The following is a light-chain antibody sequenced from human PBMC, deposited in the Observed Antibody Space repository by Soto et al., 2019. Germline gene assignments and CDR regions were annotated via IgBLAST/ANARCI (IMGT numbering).Light chain of an antibody. CDR3: QQYDNFPLT. Sequence: QRTPPPSSLSASVGDRDTITCLTSHDIRNYLNWYQQKPGKAPKLLISDASNLETGVPSRFSGSGSGTDFTFTISSLQSEDIATYYCQQYDNFPLTFGGGTKVDIK. J-gene: IGKJ4*02. CDR2: DAS. V-gene: IGKV1-33*01. CDR1: HDIRNY.